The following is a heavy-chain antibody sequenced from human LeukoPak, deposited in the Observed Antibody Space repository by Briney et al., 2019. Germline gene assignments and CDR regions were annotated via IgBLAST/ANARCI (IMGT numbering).Heavy chain of an antibody. D-gene: IGHD3/OR15-3a*01. CDR3: ARELDPTSTNTPHYYYFVDV. J-gene: IGHJ6*03. Sequence: SETLSPTCTVAGGSISAYYWSWIRQPPGKGLEWIGFMYYSGETNYNPSLKSRATISVDASKTQLSLKVHSVTAADTAVYYCARELDPTSTNTPHYYYFVDVWGTGTTVTVSS. CDR1: GGSISAYY. CDR2: MYYSGET. V-gene: IGHV4-59*01.